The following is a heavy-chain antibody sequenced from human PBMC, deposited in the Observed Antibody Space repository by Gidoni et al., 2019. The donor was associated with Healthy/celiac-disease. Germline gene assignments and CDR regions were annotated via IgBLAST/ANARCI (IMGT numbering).Heavy chain of an antibody. J-gene: IGHJ3*02. CDR3: AHRLEAPWAFDI. V-gene: IGHV2-5*02. Sequence: TLKSSGPTLVTPPQTLPLTCPFSAFSLSTSGVGVGWIRQPPGKALEWLALIYWDDDKRYSPSLKSRLTITKDTSKNQVVLTMTNMDPVDTATYYCAHRLEAPWAFDIWGQGTMVTVSS. CDR2: IYWDDDK. CDR1: AFSLSTSGVG.